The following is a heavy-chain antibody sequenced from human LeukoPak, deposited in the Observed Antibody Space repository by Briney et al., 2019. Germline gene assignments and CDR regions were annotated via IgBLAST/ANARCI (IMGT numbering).Heavy chain of an antibody. J-gene: IGHJ3*02. CDR3: ARDLRGYHGAFDI. Sequence: SETLSLTCFVSGGSISIYYWSWIRQPAGKGLERIGRMDASGSTSHNPSLKGRVTLSVDTSKNQFSLKLSSVTAADTAVYYCARDLRGYHGAFDIWGQGTVVAVSS. CDR2: MDASGST. V-gene: IGHV4-4*07. D-gene: IGHD2-15*01. CDR1: GGSISIYY.